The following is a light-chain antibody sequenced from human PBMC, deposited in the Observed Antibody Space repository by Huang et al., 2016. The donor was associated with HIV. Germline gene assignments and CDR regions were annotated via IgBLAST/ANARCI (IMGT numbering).Light chain of an antibody. CDR2: DAS. CDR3: QQYDDWPPWT. J-gene: IGKJ1*01. CDR1: QTISR. Sequence: EIVMAQSPATLSVSPGERATLSCRASQTISRLAWYQQKPGQAPRLLIYDASSRATGIPARFSGSGSGTEFTLTISSLQSEDFAVYYCQQYDDWPPWTFGQGTKVEIK. V-gene: IGKV3-15*01.